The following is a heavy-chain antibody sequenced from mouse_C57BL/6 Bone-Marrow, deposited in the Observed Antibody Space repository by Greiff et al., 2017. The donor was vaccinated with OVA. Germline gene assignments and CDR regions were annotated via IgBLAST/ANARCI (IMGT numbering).Heavy chain of an antibody. V-gene: IGHV14-3*01. CDR2: IDPANDNT. Sequence: EVQGVESVAELVRPGASVKLSCTASGFTIKNTYMHWVKQRPEQGLEWIGRIDPANDNTKYAAKFQGKVTMSADTSSNTAYLQLSSLSSEDTAVYCCARGNFASSLYDMDDWGKGTSVTVSS. D-gene: IGHD1-1*01. J-gene: IGHJ4*01. CDR3: ARGNFASSLYDMDD. CDR1: GFTIKNTY.